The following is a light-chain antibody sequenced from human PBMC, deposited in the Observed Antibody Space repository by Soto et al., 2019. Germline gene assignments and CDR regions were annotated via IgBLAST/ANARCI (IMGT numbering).Light chain of an antibody. CDR1: QTVSSRY. V-gene: IGKV3-20*01. Sequence: EVVLTQSPGTLSLSPGESATLSCRASQTVSSRYLAWYQQRRAQAPRLLIYGASNRATGIPDRFSGSGSGTDFTLTISGLEPEDFAVYYCQQYCNSPLYTFGQGTKLKIK. J-gene: IGKJ2*01. CDR3: QQYCNSPLYT. CDR2: GAS.